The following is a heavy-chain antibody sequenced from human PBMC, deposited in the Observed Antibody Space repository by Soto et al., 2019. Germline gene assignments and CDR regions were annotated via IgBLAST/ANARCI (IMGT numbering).Heavy chain of an antibody. D-gene: IGHD6-13*01. Sequence: QVQLQESGPGLVKPSETLSLTCTVSGGSISSYYWSWIRQPPGKGLEWIGYIYYSGSTNYNPSLKSRVTIAVDTSKNRSSLKLRSVTAADTAVYYCARAIAAAGQFDYWGQGTLVTVSS. CDR2: IYYSGST. V-gene: IGHV4-59*01. J-gene: IGHJ4*02. CDR1: GGSISSYY. CDR3: ARAIAAAGQFDY.